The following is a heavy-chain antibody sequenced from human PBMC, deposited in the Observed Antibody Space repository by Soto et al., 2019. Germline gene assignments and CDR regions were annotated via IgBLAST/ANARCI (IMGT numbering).Heavy chain of an antibody. V-gene: IGHV4-39*01. Sequence: SETLSLTCTVSGGSISSSSYYWGWIRQPPGKGLEWIGSIYYSGSTNYNPSLKSRVTISVDTSKNQFSLKLSSVTAADTAVYYCARQSEAATDFDYWGQGTLVTVSS. CDR3: ARQSEAATDFDY. J-gene: IGHJ4*02. CDR2: IYYSGST. CDR1: GGSISSSSYY. D-gene: IGHD2-15*01.